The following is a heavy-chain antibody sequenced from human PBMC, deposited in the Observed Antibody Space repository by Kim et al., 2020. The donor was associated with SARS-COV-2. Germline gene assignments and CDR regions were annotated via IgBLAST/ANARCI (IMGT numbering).Heavy chain of an antibody. CDR3: WRGDSYGSY. CDR2: ISSTSQT. CDR1: GFTLSTYY. D-gene: IGHD5-18*01. Sequence: GGSLRLSCAATGFTLSTYYMTWIRQAPGKGPEWISYISSTSQTRYADSVKGRFTISRDNANNLLYLQMNSLGGEDTAMYYCWRGDSYGSYWGQGTLVTVSS. J-gene: IGHJ4*02. V-gene: IGHV3-11*06.